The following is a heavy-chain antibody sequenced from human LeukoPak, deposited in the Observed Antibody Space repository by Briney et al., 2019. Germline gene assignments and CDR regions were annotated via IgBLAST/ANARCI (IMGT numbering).Heavy chain of an antibody. D-gene: IGHD1-14*01. CDR3: ARGRWHPSDRVDH. CDR1: GGSFSGYF. J-gene: IGHJ4*02. CDR2: VNHSGRT. Sequence: PSETLSLTCAVYGGSFSGYFWSWIRQPPGKGLEWIGEVNHSGRTDYNPSLKSRVTISVDTSKNQFSLKVNSVTAADTAVYYCARGRWHPSDRVDHWGQGTLVTVSS. V-gene: IGHV4-34*01.